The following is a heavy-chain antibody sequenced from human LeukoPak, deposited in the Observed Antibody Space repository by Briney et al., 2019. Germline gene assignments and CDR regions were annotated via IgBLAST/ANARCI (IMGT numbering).Heavy chain of an antibody. CDR3: VRGPYGASISKWFDP. V-gene: IGHV4-59*01. CDR2: IYYSGDT. Sequence: SETLSLTCTVSRGSISGYSWSWIRQSPGGGLEWPGYIYYSGDTAYNPSLRSRVTLSVDTSKNQFSLQLRSVTTADTAVYYCVRGPYGASISKWFDPWGQGTQVIVSP. J-gene: IGHJ5*02. CDR1: RGSISGYS. D-gene: IGHD4/OR15-4a*01.